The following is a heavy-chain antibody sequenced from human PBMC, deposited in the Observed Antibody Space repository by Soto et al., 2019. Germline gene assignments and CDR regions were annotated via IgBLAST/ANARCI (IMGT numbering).Heavy chain of an antibody. CDR3: ARVSRRFLEWLSHGFDY. D-gene: IGHD3-3*01. CDR1: GLTLSSNA. V-gene: IGHV3-30-3*01. CDR2: ISYDGSNK. Sequence: PGGSLRLSCAASGLTLSSNAMSWVRQAPGKGLEWVAVISYDGSNKYYADSVKGRFTISRGNSKNTLYLQMNSLRAEDTAVYYCARVSRRFLEWLSHGFDYWGQGTLVTVSS. J-gene: IGHJ4*02.